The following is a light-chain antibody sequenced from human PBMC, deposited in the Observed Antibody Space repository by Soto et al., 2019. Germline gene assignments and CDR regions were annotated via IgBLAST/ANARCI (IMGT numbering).Light chain of an antibody. CDR3: SSYTNTSTLV. V-gene: IGLV2-14*03. CDR1: SSDLGAYKY. J-gene: IGLJ1*01. CDR2: EVS. Sequence: QSVLTQPASVSGSPGQSITISCAVTSSDLGAYKYVSWYQQHPDKAPKLILYEVSRRPSGVSNRFSGSKSGNTASLTISGLLGEDEADYSCSSYTNTSTLVFGNGTKVTVL.